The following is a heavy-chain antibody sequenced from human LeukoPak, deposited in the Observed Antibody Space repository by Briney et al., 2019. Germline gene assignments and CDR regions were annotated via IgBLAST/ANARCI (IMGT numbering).Heavy chain of an antibody. J-gene: IGHJ4*02. CDR2: MYSGGTT. D-gene: IGHD2-15*01. V-gene: IGHV3-66*01. CDR3: ARDTPVVGTRYFDY. CDR1: GFTVSSSY. Sequence: GGSLRLSCAASGFTVSSSYMSWVRQAPGKGLEWGSVMYSGGTTHYADSVNGRFTISRDNSKNTLYLQMNSLRVEDTAVYYCARDTPVVGTRYFDYWGQGTLVTVSS.